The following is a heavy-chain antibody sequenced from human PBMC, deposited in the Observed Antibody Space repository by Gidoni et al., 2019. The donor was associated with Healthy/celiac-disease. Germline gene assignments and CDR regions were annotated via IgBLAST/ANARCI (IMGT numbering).Heavy chain of an antibody. D-gene: IGHD3-16*01. Sequence: QVQLVESGGGVVQPGRSLRLSCAASGFTFSSYAMQWVRQAPGKGLEWVAVISYDGSNKYYADSVKGRFTISRDNSKNTLYLQMNSLRAEDTAVYYCARGGREGDYVWAGMDVWGQGTTVTVSS. V-gene: IGHV3-30-3*01. J-gene: IGHJ6*02. CDR3: ARGGREGDYVWAGMDV. CDR2: ISYDGSNK. CDR1: GFTFSSYA.